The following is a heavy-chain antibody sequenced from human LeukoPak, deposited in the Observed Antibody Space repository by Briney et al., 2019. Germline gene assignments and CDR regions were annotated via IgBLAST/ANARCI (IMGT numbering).Heavy chain of an antibody. V-gene: IGHV4-4*07. CDR1: GDSISSYY. CDR3: ARDGTSNSLDY. Sequence: PSETLSLTCTVSGDSISSYYWSWIRQPAGTGLEWIGRIYTSGSTNYNPSLKSRVTISVDTSKNQFSLKLSSVTAADTAVYYCARDGTSNSLDYWGQGTLVTVSS. D-gene: IGHD4-11*01. CDR2: IYTSGST. J-gene: IGHJ4*02.